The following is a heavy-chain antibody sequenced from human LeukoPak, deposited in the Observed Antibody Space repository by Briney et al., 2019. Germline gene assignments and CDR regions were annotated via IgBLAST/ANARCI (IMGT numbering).Heavy chain of an antibody. D-gene: IGHD2-15*01. CDR3: ARRLHLKGAYYFDS. CDR1: GYIFTTYW. J-gene: IGHJ4*02. V-gene: IGHV5-51*01. Sequence: GESLKISCKVSGYIFTTYWIGWVRQMPGKGLEWMGIIYAGDSDTRYSPSLQGQVTFSADKSINTAYLQWSSLKASDTAMYYCARRLHLKGAYYFDSWGQGTLVTVSS. CDR2: IYAGDSDT.